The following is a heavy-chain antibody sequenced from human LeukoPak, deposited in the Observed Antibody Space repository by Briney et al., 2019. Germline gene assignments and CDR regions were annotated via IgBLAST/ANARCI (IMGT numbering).Heavy chain of an antibody. CDR1: GGSFSGYY. D-gene: IGHD1-26*01. V-gene: IGHV4-34*01. CDR3: ARLVGASRWNFDY. Sequence: PSETLSLTCAVYGGSFSGYYWSWIRQPPGKGLEWIGEINHSGSTNYNPSLKSRVTISVDTSKNQFSLKLSSVTAADTAVYYCARLVGASRWNFDYWGQGTLVTVSS. J-gene: IGHJ4*02. CDR2: INHSGST.